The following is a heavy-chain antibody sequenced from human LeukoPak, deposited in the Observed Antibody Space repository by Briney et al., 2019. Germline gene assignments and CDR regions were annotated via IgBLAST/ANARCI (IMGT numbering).Heavy chain of an antibody. CDR1: GFTFSSYG. D-gene: IGHD3-3*01. CDR3: AKGVYLRDFWSGYFDY. J-gene: IGHJ4*02. Sequence: GGSLRLSCAASGFTFSSYGMHWVRQAPGKGLEWVAVISYDGSNKYYADSVKGRFTISRDNSKNTLYLQMNSLRAEDTAVYYCAKGVYLRDFWSGYFDYWGQGIPVTVSS. CDR2: ISYDGSNK. V-gene: IGHV3-30*18.